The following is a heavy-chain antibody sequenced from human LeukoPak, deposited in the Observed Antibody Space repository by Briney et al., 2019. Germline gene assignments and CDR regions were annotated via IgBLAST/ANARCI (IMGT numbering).Heavy chain of an antibody. CDR1: GFTFSDYY. J-gene: IGHJ4*02. D-gene: IGHD6-19*01. Sequence: PGGSLRLSCAASGFTFSDYYLGWIRQAPGKGLEWVSYISPSDNGIYYADSVEGRFTISRDNAKNSLYLQMNSLRAEDTAVYYCARPGASGVADYWGQGTLVTVSS. CDR3: ARPGASGVADY. V-gene: IGHV3-11*04. CDR2: ISPSDNGI.